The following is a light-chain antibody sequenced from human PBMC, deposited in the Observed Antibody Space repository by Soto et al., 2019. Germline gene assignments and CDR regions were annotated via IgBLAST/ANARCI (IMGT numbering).Light chain of an antibody. CDR3: QQYNNWPPLT. V-gene: IGKV3-15*01. CDR1: QSVSNN. Sequence: EIVMTQSPATLSVSPGERATLSCRASQSVSNNLAWYQLRPGQAPRLLFYGASTRATGIPARFSGSGSGTEFTLTISSLQSEDFAVYYCQQYNNWPPLTFGGGTKVEI. J-gene: IGKJ4*01. CDR2: GAS.